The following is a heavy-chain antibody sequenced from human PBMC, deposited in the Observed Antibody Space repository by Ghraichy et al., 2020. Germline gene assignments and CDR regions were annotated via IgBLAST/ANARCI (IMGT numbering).Heavy chain of an antibody. Sequence: SQTLSLTCAVYGGSFSGYYWSWIRQPPGKGLEWIGEINHSGSTNYNPSLKSRVTISVDTSKNQFSLKLSSVTAADTAVYYCARKPGRAYYYYGMDVWGQGTTVTVSS. CDR1: GGSFSGYY. CDR3: ARKPGRAYYYYGMDV. V-gene: IGHV4-34*01. J-gene: IGHJ6*02. CDR2: INHSGST.